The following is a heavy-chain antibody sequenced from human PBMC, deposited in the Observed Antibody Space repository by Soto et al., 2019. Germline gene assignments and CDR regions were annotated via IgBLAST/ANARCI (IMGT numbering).Heavy chain of an antibody. CDR1: GFSVSNNY. CDR3: ARVEGSVSNALGQ. Sequence: EVLLEESGGDLVQPGGSLRLSCAASGFSVSNNYMTWVRQVPGKGMEWVSVIQDGGSITYADSVRDRFTISRDRSKNTVFLQRRSLRPEDTAVYLGARVEGSVSNALGQWGQGTLVTVSS. V-gene: IGHV3-66*01. CDR2: IQDGGSI. D-gene: IGHD3-10*01. J-gene: IGHJ4*02.